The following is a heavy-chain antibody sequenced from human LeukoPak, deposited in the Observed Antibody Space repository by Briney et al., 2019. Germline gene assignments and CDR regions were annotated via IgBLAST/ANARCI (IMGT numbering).Heavy chain of an antibody. V-gene: IGHV3-30*18. CDR3: AKGKWFGELLGIDY. Sequence: PGGSLRLSCAASGFTFSSHGMHWVRQAPGKGLEWVAVISYDGSNKYYADSVKGRFTLSRDNSKNTLYLQMTSLRAEDSAVYYCAKGKWFGELLGIDYWGQGTLVTVSS. CDR2: ISYDGSNK. J-gene: IGHJ4*02. D-gene: IGHD3-10*01. CDR1: GFTFSSHG.